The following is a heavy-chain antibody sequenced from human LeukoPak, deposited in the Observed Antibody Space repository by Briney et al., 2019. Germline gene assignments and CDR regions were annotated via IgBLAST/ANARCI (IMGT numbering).Heavy chain of an antibody. D-gene: IGHD3-10*01. CDR3: ASDSGITMVRGVMNAFDI. CDR1: GGTFSSYA. J-gene: IGHJ3*02. CDR2: IIPILGIA. Sequence: ASVKVSCKASGGTFSSYAISWVRQAPGQGLECMGRIIPILGIANYAQKFQGRVTITADKSTSTAYMELSSLRSEDTAVYYCASDSGITMVRGVMNAFDIWGQGTMVTVSS. V-gene: IGHV1-69*04.